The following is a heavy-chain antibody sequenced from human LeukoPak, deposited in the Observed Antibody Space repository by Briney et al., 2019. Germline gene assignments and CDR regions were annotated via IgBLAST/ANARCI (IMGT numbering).Heavy chain of an antibody. CDR2: IDTYGSIT. J-gene: IGHJ4*02. D-gene: IGHD2-15*01. CDR3: TRDYSGLGDN. V-gene: IGHV3-74*01. CDR1: GFTFSSYA. Sequence: GGSLRLSCAASGFTFSSYAMSWVRQAPGQGLEWVSLIDTYGSITNYADSVKGRFTVSRDNAKNTLYLQMNSLRVEDTAVYYCTRDYSGLGDNWGQGTLVTVSS.